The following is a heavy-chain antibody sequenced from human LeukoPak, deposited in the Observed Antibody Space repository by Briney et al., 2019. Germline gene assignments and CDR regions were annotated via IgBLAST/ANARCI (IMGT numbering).Heavy chain of an antibody. J-gene: IGHJ4*02. CDR2: ISYDGSNK. Sequence: GGSLRLSCAASGFTFSSFAIHWVRQAPGKGVEWVAVISYDGSNKYYADSVKGRFTISRDNAKNSLYLQMNRLRDGDTAVYYCARDSGNSFDYWGQGTLVTVSS. V-gene: IGHV3-30-3*01. CDR3: ARDSGNSFDY. CDR1: GFTFSSFA.